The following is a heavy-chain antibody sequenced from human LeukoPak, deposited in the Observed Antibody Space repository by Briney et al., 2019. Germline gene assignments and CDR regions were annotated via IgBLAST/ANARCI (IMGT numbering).Heavy chain of an antibody. CDR3: ARGRSGYWVSLFEY. Sequence: SQTLSLTCAISGDSVSSNSAAWNWIRQSPSRGLEWLGRSYYRSRWYDDYAVSVKSRMAINPDTSKNQFSLHLNSVTPEDAAVYYCARGRSGYWVSLFEYWGQGILVTVSS. CDR2: SYYRSRWYD. V-gene: IGHV6-1*01. J-gene: IGHJ4*02. CDR1: GDSVSSNSAA. D-gene: IGHD6-25*01.